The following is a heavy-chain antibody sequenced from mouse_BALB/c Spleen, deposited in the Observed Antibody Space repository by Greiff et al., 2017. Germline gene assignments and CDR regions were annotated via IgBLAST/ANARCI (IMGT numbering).Heavy chain of an antibody. Sequence: EVMLVESGGGLVQPGGSLKLSCAASGFTFSSYTMSWVRQTPEKRLEWVAYISNGGGSTYYPDTVKGRFTISRDNAKNTLYLQMSSLKSEDTAMYYCARHVGYGSMDYWGQGTSVTVSS. CDR2: ISNGGGST. V-gene: IGHV5-12-2*01. CDR3: ARHVGYGSMDY. CDR1: GFTFSSYT. J-gene: IGHJ4*01. D-gene: IGHD2-14*01.